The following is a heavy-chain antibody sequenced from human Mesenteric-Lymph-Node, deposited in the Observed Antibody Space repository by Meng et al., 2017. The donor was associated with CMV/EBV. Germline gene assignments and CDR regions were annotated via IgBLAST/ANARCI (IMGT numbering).Heavy chain of an antibody. V-gene: IGHV4-34*01. CDR3: AETKFGGEYYFEY. Sequence: SQILSLIRAVYGGSFSGYYWNWIRQPPGKGLEWVGEINHSGSTSYNPSLKSRVTISVDTCKNQYPLRLSSVTAANTAVYYCAETKFGGEYYFEYWGQGTLVTVSS. CDR1: GGSFSGYY. CDR2: INHSGST. J-gene: IGHJ4*02. D-gene: IGHD3-10*01.